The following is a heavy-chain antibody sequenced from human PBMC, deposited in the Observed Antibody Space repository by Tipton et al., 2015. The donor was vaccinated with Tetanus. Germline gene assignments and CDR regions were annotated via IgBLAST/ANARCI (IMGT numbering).Heavy chain of an antibody. Sequence: TLSLTCTVSGGSISSYYWSWIRQPAGKGLEWIGRIYTSGSTNYNPSLKSRVTISVDTSKNQFSLKLSSVTAADTAVYYCARHSSELRGGYYFDYWGQGTLVTVSS. CDR1: GGSISSYY. V-gene: IGHV4-4*07. D-gene: IGHD1-26*01. CDR2: IYTSGST. J-gene: IGHJ4*02. CDR3: ARHSSELRGGYYFDY.